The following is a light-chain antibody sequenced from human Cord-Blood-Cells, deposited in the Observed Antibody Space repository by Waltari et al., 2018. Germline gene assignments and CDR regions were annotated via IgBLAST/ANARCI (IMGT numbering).Light chain of an antibody. J-gene: IGKJ4*01. CDR1: QSVSSY. V-gene: IGKV3-11*01. CDR3: QQRSNWLLT. Sequence: EILLTQSPATLSLSPGDRATLSCRASQSVSSYLAWYQQKPGQAPRLLIYDASNRATGIPARFSGSGSGTDFTLTISSLEPEDFAVYYCQQRSNWLLTFGGGTKVEIK. CDR2: DAS.